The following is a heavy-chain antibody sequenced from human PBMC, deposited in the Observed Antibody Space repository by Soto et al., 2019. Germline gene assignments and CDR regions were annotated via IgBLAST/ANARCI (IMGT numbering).Heavy chain of an antibody. D-gene: IGHD6-19*01. CDR3: ARDRYSLAWYDLDY. V-gene: IGHV3-33*01. J-gene: IGHJ4*02. CDR1: GFTFSSYG. Sequence: QVQLVESGGGVVQPGRSLRLSCAASGFTFSSYGMHWVRQAPGKGLEWVAVIWYDGSNKYYADSVKGRFTISRDNSKNPLYLQLNSLRAEDTSFYYCARDRYSLAWYDLDYWGQGTLVTVSS. CDR2: IWYDGSNK.